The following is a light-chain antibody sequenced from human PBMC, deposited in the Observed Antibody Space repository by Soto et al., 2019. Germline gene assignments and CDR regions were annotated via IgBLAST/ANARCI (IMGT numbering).Light chain of an antibody. Sequence: DIQMTQSPSSLSASVGDRFTITCRASQGIRNDLGWYQQKPGKXPKXXIYAASSLQSGVPSRFSGSGSGTELTITISSLQPEDFETYYCLQHNSYLWTFGQGTKVDIK. CDR3: LQHNSYLWT. CDR1: QGIRND. CDR2: AAS. J-gene: IGKJ1*01. V-gene: IGKV1-17*01.